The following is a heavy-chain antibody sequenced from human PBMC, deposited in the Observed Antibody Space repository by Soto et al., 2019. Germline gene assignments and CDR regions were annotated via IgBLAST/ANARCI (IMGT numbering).Heavy chain of an antibody. J-gene: IGHJ4*02. CDR3: ANGVPIDY. CDR2: ITYDGSNK. D-gene: IGHD3-10*01. V-gene: IGHV3-30*18. CDR1: GFTFSSYC. Sequence: QVQLVESGGGVVQPGGSLRLSCAASGFTFSSYCMHWVRQAPGKGLEWVAVITYDGSNKYYVDSVKGRLTISRDNSKNQLYLQMNSQRAEDTAVYYCANGVPIDYWGQGTLVTVSS.